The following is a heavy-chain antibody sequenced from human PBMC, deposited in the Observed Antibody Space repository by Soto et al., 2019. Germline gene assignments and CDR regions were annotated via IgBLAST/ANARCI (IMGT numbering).Heavy chain of an antibody. J-gene: IGHJ5*02. CDR2: INHTGGT. D-gene: IGHD3-3*01. CDR1: GGSVNGYY. CDR3: ATRITVFGLLIPPLDP. V-gene: IGHV4-34*01. Sequence: SETLSLTCAVYGGSVNGYYWNWIRQPPGKGLEWIGEINHTGGTRYNPSLKSRVTMSVDTSKNQFSLRLSSVTAADTAIYYCATRITVFGLLIPPLDPCGQGTKVTVYS.